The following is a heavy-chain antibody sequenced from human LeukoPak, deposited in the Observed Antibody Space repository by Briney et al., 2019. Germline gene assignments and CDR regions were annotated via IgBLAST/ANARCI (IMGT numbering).Heavy chain of an antibody. CDR3: ARGNKGSGSYH. CDR1: GFTFHHYA. Sequence: PGRSLRLSCAASGFTFHHYAIHWVRQVPGKGLEWVSGISWNSASIGYADSVKGRFTISRDNAKNSVYLQMNSLRAEDTAFYYCARGNKGSGSYHWGQGILVTVSA. CDR2: ISWNSASI. D-gene: IGHD3-10*01. J-gene: IGHJ4*02. V-gene: IGHV3-9*01.